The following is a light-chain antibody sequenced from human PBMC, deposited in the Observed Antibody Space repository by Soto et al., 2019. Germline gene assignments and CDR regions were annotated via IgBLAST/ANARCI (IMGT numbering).Light chain of an antibody. V-gene: IGLV3-21*02. CDR3: SSYTTASTPVV. CDR2: DDS. CDR1: NIGKKS. J-gene: IGLJ2*01. Sequence: SYELTQPPSVSVAPGQTARITCGGNNIGKKSVHWYQQKPGQAPVLVVYDDSDRPSGIPERFSGSNSGNTASLTISGLQSEDEADYYCSSYTTASTPVVFGGGTKVTVL.